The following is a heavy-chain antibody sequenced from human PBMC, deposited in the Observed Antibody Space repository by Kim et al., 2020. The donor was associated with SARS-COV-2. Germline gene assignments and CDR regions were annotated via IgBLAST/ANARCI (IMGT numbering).Heavy chain of an antibody. CDR2: IISSSSDI. D-gene: IGHD3-3*01. V-gene: IGHV3-21*01. CDR1: GFTFSSSS. Sequence: GGSLRLSCAASGFTFSSSSMNWVRQAPGKGLEWVAPIISSSSDIYSAYSVQVRFTISRYNAKNPQYLQMHSLRAKDTATSYCSSALEWYPNGYYYGMD. CDR3: SSALEWYPNGYYYGMD. J-gene: IGHJ6*01.